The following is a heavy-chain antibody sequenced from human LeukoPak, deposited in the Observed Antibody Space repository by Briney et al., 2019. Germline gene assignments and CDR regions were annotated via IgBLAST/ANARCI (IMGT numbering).Heavy chain of an antibody. J-gene: IGHJ4*02. CDR2: ISGSGGST. CDR3: AKEGYSYGYSSDY. V-gene: IGHV3-23*01. CDR1: GFTFSDYA. Sequence: GGSLRLSCAASGFTFSDYAMNWIRQAPGKGLEWVSAISGSGGSTYYADSVKGRFTISRDNSKNTLYLQMNSLRAEDTAVYYCAKEGYSYGYSSDYWGQGTLVTVSS. D-gene: IGHD5-18*01.